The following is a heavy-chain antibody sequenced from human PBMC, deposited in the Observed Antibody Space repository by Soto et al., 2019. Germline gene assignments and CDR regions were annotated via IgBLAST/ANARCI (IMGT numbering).Heavy chain of an antibody. J-gene: IGHJ6*03. CDR3: ARESALPAAGTKYYYYYYMDV. V-gene: IGHV1-18*01. CDR2: ISAYNGNT. Sequence: ASVKVSCKASGYTFTSYGIIWVRQAPGQGLEWMGWISAYNGNTNYAQKLQGRVTMTTDTSTSTAYMELRSLRSDDTAVYYCARESALPAAGTKYYYYYYMDVWGKGTTVTVSS. CDR1: GYTFTSYG. D-gene: IGHD6-13*01.